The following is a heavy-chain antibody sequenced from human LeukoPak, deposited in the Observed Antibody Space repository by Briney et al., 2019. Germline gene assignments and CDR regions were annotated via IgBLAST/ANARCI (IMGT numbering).Heavy chain of an antibody. CDR1: GGSISSCSQY. J-gene: IGHJ4*02. CDR2: IFYSGTT. CDR3: ARALRYFAY. V-gene: IGHV4-39*01. D-gene: IGHD3-9*01. Sequence: PSETLSLTCTVSGGSISSCSQYWGLIRQPPGKGLEWLGTIFYSGTTYYCPSLKSRVTISVDTSKNQFSLKLSSATAADTAMYYCARALRYFAYWGQGTLVTVSS.